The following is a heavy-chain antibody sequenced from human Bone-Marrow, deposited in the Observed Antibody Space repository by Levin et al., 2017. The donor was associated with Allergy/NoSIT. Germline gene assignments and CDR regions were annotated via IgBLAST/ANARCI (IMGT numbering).Heavy chain of an antibody. CDR2: IYSSGSI. CDR1: GGSLSGYY. D-gene: IGHD3/OR15-3a*01. CDR3: ARHEASLISYYGLDV. J-gene: IGHJ6*02. Sequence: SETLSLTCNVSGGSLSGYYWNWIRQPPGKGLEWIGHIYSSGSIKYNPSLKSRLSISLDTSKNQFSLKLRLVSAADTAVYFCARHEASLISYYGLDVWGQGTTVTVSS. V-gene: IGHV4-59*08.